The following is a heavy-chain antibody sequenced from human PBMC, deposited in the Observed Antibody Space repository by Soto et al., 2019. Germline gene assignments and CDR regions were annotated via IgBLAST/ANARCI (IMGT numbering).Heavy chain of an antibody. D-gene: IGHD3-16*02. CDR3: ARTKRYMATINNDAFDI. CDR1: GYNCKTYS. Sequence: XESLILSRQCSGYNCKTYSIALVRQMPGQGLEWMGIIYPGDSDTTYSPSFQGQVTISVDKTISTAYLQLSSLKASDTAMYYCARTKRYMATINNDAFDIWGQGTMVTVS. CDR2: IYPGDSDT. V-gene: IGHV5-51*01. J-gene: IGHJ3*02.